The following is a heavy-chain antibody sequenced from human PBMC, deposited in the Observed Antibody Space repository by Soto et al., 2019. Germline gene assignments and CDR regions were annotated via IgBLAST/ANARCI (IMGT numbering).Heavy chain of an antibody. CDR3: AREVEGVLRSFYWLPASYYYYYGMDV. CDR1: GYTFTSYG. D-gene: IGHD3-9*01. J-gene: IGHJ6*02. CDR2: ISAYNGNT. V-gene: IGHV1-18*01. Sequence: GASVKVSCKASGYTFTSYGISWVREAPGQGLEWMGWISAYNGNTNYAQKPQGRVTMTTDTSTSTAYMDLRSLRSDDTAVYYCAREVEGVLRSFYWLPASYYYYYGMDVWGQGTTVTVSS.